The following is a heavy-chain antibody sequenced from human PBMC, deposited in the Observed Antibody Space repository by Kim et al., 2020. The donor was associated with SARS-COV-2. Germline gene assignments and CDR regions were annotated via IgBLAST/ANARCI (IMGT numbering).Heavy chain of an antibody. CDR1: GFTFSSYG. V-gene: IGHV3-30*18. D-gene: IGHD6-13*01. Sequence: GGSLRLSCAASGFTFSSYGMHWVRQAPGKGLEWVAVISYDGSNKYYADSVKGRFTISRDNSKNTLYLQMNSLRAEDTAVYYCAKDSRIAAAGYFDYWGQGTLVTVSS. J-gene: IGHJ4*02. CDR2: ISYDGSNK. CDR3: AKDSRIAAAGYFDY.